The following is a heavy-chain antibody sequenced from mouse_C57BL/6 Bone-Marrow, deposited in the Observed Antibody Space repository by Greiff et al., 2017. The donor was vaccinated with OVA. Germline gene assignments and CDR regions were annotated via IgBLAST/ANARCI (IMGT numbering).Heavy chain of an antibody. J-gene: IGHJ1*03. CDR1: GFTFSSYG. D-gene: IGHD2-1*01. CDR2: ISSGGSYT. CDR3: ARHLLGYFDV. V-gene: IGHV5-6*01. Sequence: EVQLVESGGDLVKPGGSLKLSCAASGFTFSSYGMSWVRQTPNKRLEWVATISSGGSYTYYPDSVKGRFTISRDKAKNTLYLQMSSLKSEDTAMYYCARHLLGYFDVWGTGTTVTGSS.